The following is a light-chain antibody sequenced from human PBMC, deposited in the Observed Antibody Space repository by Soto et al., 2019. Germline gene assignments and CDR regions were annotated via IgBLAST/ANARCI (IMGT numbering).Light chain of an antibody. CDR2: AAS. Sequence: GDRVTITCRASQSITNYLNWYQQKPGKAPKLLIFAASSLQSGVPSRFSGRGSGTDFTLTISSLQPEDFATYHCLQDHNYPLTFGGGTKVDIK. J-gene: IGKJ4*01. V-gene: IGKV1-6*01. CDR3: LQDHNYPLT. CDR1: QSITNY.